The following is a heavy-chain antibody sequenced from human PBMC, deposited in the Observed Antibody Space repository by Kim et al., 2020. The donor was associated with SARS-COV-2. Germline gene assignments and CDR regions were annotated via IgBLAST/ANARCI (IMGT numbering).Heavy chain of an antibody. D-gene: IGHD6-19*01. Sequence: NPSLKSRVTISIDTSKNQFSLKLSSVTAADTAVYYCASSHYSSGWYYFDSWGQGTLVTVSS. CDR3: ASSHYSSGWYYFDS. J-gene: IGHJ4*02. V-gene: IGHV4-4*09.